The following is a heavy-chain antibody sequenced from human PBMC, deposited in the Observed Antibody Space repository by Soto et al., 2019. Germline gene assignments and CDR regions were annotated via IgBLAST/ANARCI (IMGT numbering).Heavy chain of an antibody. D-gene: IGHD5-12*01. CDR3: ASEGVAPYYYYGMDV. J-gene: IGHJ6*02. CDR2: ISTYNGDT. Sequence: QVQLVQSGAELKKPGASVKVSCKASGYTFTRSGISWVRQAPGQGLEWMGWISTYNGDTNYAQTFQGRVTMTTDTSVSTVHMEVRSLRSDDTAVYYCASEGVAPYYYYGMDVWGQGTPATVSS. CDR1: GYTFTRSG. V-gene: IGHV1-18*01.